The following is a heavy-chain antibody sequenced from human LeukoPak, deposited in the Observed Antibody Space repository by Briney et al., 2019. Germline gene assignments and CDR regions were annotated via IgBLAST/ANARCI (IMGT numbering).Heavy chain of an antibody. D-gene: IGHD1-26*01. CDR2: IYSGGST. Sequence: GGSLRLSCAASGFTVSSNYMSWVRQAPGKGLEWVSVIYSGGSTYYADSVKGRFTISRDNSKNTLYLQMNSLRAEDTAVYYCTRLGGSYYSGAFDIWGQGTMVTVSS. V-gene: IGHV3-66*04. CDR3: TRLGGSYYSGAFDI. CDR1: GFTVSSNY. J-gene: IGHJ3*02.